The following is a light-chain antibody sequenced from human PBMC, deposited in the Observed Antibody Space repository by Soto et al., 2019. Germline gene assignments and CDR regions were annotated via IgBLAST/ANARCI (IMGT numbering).Light chain of an antibody. Sequence: EIVMTQSPGTLSVSPGERVTLSCRASQSVRNNLAWYQQKPGQGPRLLIYDASTSATGIPARFSGSGSGTEFNLTISSLQSEDFAVYYCQQCNDWPWTFGQGTKVEIK. V-gene: IGKV3-15*01. CDR1: QSVRNN. J-gene: IGKJ1*01. CDR2: DAS. CDR3: QQCNDWPWT.